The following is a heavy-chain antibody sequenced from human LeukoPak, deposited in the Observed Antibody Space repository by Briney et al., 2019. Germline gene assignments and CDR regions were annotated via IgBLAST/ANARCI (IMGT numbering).Heavy chain of an antibody. CDR3: ARGYYGSIDP. CDR2: MNPNSGNT. J-gene: IGHJ5*02. CDR1: GYTFTSYD. D-gene: IGHD3-10*01. V-gene: IGHV1-8*01. Sequence: ASVKVSCKASGYTFTSYDINWVRQATGQGLEWMGWMNPNSGNTGYAQKFRGRVTMTRNTSIGTAYMELSNLRSEDTAVYYCARGYYGSIDPWGQGTLVTVSS.